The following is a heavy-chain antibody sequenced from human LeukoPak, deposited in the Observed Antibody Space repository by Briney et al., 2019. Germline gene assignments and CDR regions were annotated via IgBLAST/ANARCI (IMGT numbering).Heavy chain of an antibody. V-gene: IGHV5-51*01. CDR1: GYSFTSYW. J-gene: IGHJ5*02. D-gene: IGHD2-2*01. Sequence: GESLKISCQGSGYSFTSYWIGWVRQMPGKGLEWMGIIYPGDSDTRYSPSFQGQVPISADKSIRTAYLQWSSLKASDTAMYCCARLLDQLPTPAYWFDPWGQGTLVTVSS. CDR2: IYPGDSDT. CDR3: ARLLDQLPTPAYWFDP.